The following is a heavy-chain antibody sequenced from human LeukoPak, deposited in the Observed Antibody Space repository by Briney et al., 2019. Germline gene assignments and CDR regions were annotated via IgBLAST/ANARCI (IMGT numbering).Heavy chain of an antibody. J-gene: IGHJ4*02. CDR2: IYYSGST. CDR3: AKIMYDLGDHCIDS. Sequence: PSETLSLTCTVSGGSITNISNYWGWIRQPPGKGLEWIGNIYYSGSTWYNSSLKSRVTISVDTSKNQFSLKLSYVTAADTAVYYCAKIMYDLGDHCIDSWGQGTLITVSS. D-gene: IGHD4-17*01. CDR1: GGSITNISNY. V-gene: IGHV4-39*01.